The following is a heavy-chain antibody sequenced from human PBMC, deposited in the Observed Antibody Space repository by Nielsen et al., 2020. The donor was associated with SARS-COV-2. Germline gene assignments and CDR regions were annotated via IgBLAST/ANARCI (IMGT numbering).Heavy chain of an antibody. CDR3: ARGCDYVWGSYRTYNWFDP. V-gene: IGHV7-4-1*02. J-gene: IGHJ5*02. CDR1: GYTFTSYA. D-gene: IGHD3-16*02. Sequence: ASVKVSCKASGYTFTSYAMNWVRQAPGQGLEWMGWINTNTGNPTYAQGFTGRFVFSLDTSVSTAYLQISSLKAEDTAVYYCARGCDYVWGSYRTYNWFDPWGQGTLVTVSS. CDR2: INTNTGNP.